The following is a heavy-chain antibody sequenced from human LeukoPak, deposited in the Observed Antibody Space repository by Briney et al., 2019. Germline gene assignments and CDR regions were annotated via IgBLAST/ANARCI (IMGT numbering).Heavy chain of an antibody. CDR1: GFTFSSYG. V-gene: IGHV3-30*02. CDR3: ATEYDNLDDYFDY. D-gene: IGHD1-1*01. J-gene: IGHJ4*02. Sequence: GGSLRLSCTASGFTFSSYGMHWVRQAPGKGLGWVAVIWYDGSNQQYADSVKGRFSISRDKSKNTLYLQMNSLRPEDTAVYYCATEYDNLDDYFDYWGQGTLVIVSS. CDR2: IWYDGSNQ.